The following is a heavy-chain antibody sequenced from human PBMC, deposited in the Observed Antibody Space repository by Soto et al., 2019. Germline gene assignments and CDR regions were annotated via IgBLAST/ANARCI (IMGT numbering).Heavy chain of an antibody. J-gene: IGHJ4*02. V-gene: IGHV1-69*13. CDR3: ARIHYGVDYGDYEFDY. D-gene: IGHD4-17*01. CDR1: GGTFSNYA. CDR2: IIPIFGTA. Sequence: GASVKVSCKASGGTFSNYAISWVRQAPGQGLEWMGGIIPIFGTANYAQKFQGRVTITADESTSTAYMELSSLRSEDTAVYYCARIHYGVDYGDYEFDYWGQGTLVTVSS.